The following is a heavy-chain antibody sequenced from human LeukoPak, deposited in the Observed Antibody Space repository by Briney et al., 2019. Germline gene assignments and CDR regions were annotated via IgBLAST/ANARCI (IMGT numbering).Heavy chain of an antibody. D-gene: IGHD3-10*01. CDR2: IIPIFGTA. CDR3: AREDGSGIFDY. Sequence: SVKYSCKAYGGTFSRYAISRVRQAPGQGLEWMGGIIPIFGTANYAQKFQGRVTITADESTSTAYMELSSLRSEDTAVYYCAREDGSGIFDYWGQGTLVTVSS. V-gene: IGHV1-69*13. CDR1: GGTFSRYA. J-gene: IGHJ4*02.